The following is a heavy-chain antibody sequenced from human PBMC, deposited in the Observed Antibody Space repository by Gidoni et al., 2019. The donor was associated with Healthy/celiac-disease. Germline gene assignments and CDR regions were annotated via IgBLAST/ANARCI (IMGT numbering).Heavy chain of an antibody. CDR3: ARKWAAAENYYYYGMDV. V-gene: IGHV1-8*01. Sequence: QVQLVQSGAEVKKPGASVTVSCKASGYPFPSYDINWVRQATGQGLEWMGWMNPNSGNTGYAQKFQGRVTMTRNTSISTAYMELSSLRSEDTAVYYCARKWAAAENYYYYGMDVWGQGTTVTVSS. D-gene: IGHD6-13*01. J-gene: IGHJ6*02. CDR1: GYPFPSYD. CDR2: MNPNSGNT.